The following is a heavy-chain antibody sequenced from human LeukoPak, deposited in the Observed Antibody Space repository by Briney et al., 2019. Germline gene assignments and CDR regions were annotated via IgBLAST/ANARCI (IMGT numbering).Heavy chain of an antibody. Sequence: SVKVSCKASGYTFTSYAISWVRQAPGQGLEWMGGIIPIFGTANYAQKFQGRVTITADESTSTAYMELSRLRSEDTAVYYCARDVGRFGEFALGYYYYMDVWGKGTTVTISS. D-gene: IGHD3-10*01. CDR2: IIPIFGTA. V-gene: IGHV1-69*13. J-gene: IGHJ6*03. CDR1: GYTFTSYA. CDR3: ARDVGRFGEFALGYYYYMDV.